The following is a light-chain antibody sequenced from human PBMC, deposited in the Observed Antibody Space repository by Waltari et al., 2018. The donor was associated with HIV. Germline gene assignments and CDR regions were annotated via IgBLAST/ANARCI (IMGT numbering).Light chain of an antibody. Sequence: QSALTQPASVSGYPGQSITMSCTGTRSDVGSDNIVSWYQQHPGKAPKLIIYEVNKRPPGITNRFSGFKSGNTASLTITGLQAEDEADYHCCSYAIGGTFVFGGGTKVTVL. V-gene: IGLV2-23*02. CDR3: CSYAIGGTFV. CDR1: RSDVGSDNI. J-gene: IGLJ2*01. CDR2: EVN.